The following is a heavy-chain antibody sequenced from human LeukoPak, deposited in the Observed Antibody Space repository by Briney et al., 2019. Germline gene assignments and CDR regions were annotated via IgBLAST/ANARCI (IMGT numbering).Heavy chain of an antibody. CDR1: GGSISSYY. V-gene: IGHV4-59*01. CDR3: ARAGGYGGAAGY. D-gene: IGHD4-23*01. Sequence: ASETLSLTCTVSGGSISSYYWSWIRQPPGKGLEWIGYIYHSGSANYNPSLESRVTISVDTSNNQFSLRLSSVTAADTAVYYCARAGGYGGAAGYWGQGILVTVSS. J-gene: IGHJ4*02. CDR2: IYHSGSA.